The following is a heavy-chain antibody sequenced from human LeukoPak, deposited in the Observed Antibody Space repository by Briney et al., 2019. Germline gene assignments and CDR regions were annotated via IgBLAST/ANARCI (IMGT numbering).Heavy chain of an antibody. V-gene: IGHV3-13*01. J-gene: IGHJ6*03. CDR3: VRELMAHGRYYYMDA. Sequence: GGSLRLSCAASGFTFSNYDMHWVRHATGKALELVSAIDTAGGTYYPRSVKGRFTISRENSKNPFSLQMDTLSAEDTAVYFCVRELMAHGRYYYMDAWGKGTTVTVSS. D-gene: IGHD2-8*01. CDR1: GFTFSNYD. CDR2: IDTAGGT.